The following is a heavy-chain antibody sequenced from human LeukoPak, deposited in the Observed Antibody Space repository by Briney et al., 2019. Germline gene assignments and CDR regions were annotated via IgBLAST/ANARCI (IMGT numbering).Heavy chain of an antibody. CDR3: ARGLPFATNVFDC. CDR1: GFAFNGYT. D-gene: IGHD2-21*02. V-gene: IGHV3-30*16. J-gene: IGHJ4*02. Sequence: PGGSLRLSCAVSGFAFNGYTMHWVRQAPGKGLEWVAVVSSDGSKTLHADSVTGRFTVSRDNSGSTLFLQMNSLRAEDTALYYCARGLPFATNVFDCWGQGTLVSVSS. CDR2: VSSDGSKT.